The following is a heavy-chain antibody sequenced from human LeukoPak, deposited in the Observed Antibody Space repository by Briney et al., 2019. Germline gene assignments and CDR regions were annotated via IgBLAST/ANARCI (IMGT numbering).Heavy chain of an antibody. V-gene: IGHV1-24*01. J-gene: IGHJ4*02. CDR2: FDPEDGET. D-gene: IGHD3-3*01. Sequence: GASVKISCKVSGYTLTELSMHWVRQAPGKGLEWMGGFDPEDGETIYAQKFQGRVTMTEDTSTDTAYMELSSLRSEDTAVYYCATGAYFLRFLEWLEGGWGQGTLVTVSS. CDR1: GYTLTELS. CDR3: ATGAYFLRFLEWLEGG.